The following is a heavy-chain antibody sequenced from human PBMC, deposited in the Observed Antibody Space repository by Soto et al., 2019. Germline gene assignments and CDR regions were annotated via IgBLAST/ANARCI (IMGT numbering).Heavy chain of an antibody. CDR1: GFTFSSYG. V-gene: IGHV3-30*18. Sequence: PGGSLRLSCAASGFTFSSYGMHWVRQAPGKGLEWVAVISYDGSNKYYADSVKGRFTISRDNSKNTLYLQMNSLRAEDTAVYCCAKDEGSYPLYWGQGTLVTVSS. CDR2: ISYDGSNK. CDR3: AKDEGSYPLY. J-gene: IGHJ4*02. D-gene: IGHD1-26*01.